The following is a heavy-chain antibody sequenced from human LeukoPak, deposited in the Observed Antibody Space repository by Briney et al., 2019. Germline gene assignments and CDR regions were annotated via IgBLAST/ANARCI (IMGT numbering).Heavy chain of an antibody. CDR3: ARDPKDCGGDCYSPLDAFDI. CDR1: GFTFSSFA. CDR2: ISYDGGNK. J-gene: IGHJ3*02. Sequence: GGSLSLSCAASGFTFSSFAMHWVGQAPGKGLGGGAVISYDGGNKYYADSVKGRFTISRDNSKNTLYLQMNSLRAEDTAVYYCARDPKDCGGDCYSPLDAFDIWGQGTMVTVSS. D-gene: IGHD2-21*02. V-gene: IGHV3-30*14.